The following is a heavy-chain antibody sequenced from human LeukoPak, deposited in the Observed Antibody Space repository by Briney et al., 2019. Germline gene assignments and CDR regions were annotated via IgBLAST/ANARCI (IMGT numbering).Heavy chain of an antibody. CDR2: IYSGGST. Sequence: PGGSLRLSCAASGFTVSSNYMSWVRQAPGKGLKWVSVIYSGGSTYYADSVKGRFTISRDNYKNTLYLQMNSLRAEDTAVYYCARDKDDAFDIWGQGTMVTVSS. J-gene: IGHJ3*02. CDR1: GFTVSSNY. CDR3: ARDKDDAFDI. V-gene: IGHV3-53*01.